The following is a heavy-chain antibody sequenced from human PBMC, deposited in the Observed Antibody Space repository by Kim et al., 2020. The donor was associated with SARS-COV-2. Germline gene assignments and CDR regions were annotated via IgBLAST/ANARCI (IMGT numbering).Heavy chain of an antibody. J-gene: IGHJ3*02. Sequence: SETLSLTCTVSGGSISSGGYYWSWIRQHPGKGLEWIGYIYYSGSTYYNPSLKSRVTISVDTSKNQFSLKLSSVTAADTAVYYCARGAVADAFDIWGQGTMVTVSS. V-gene: IGHV4-31*03. D-gene: IGHD6-19*01. CDR3: ARGAVADAFDI. CDR1: GGSISSGGYY. CDR2: IYYSGST.